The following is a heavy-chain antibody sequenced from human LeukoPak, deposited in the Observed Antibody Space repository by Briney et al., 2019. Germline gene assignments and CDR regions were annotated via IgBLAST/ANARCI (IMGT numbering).Heavy chain of an antibody. CDR1: GFTFSDFY. CDR3: ARDYASEYMDV. CDR2: ISTTGYTI. J-gene: IGHJ6*03. V-gene: IGHV3-11*04. D-gene: IGHD3-16*01. Sequence: MSGGSLRLSCEASGFTFSDFYMSWIRQAPGQGLEWLSYISTTGYTIYYADSVKGRFTISRDNTQNSLFLQMDSLRVEDTAVYYCARDYASEYMDVWGKGTTVTVSS.